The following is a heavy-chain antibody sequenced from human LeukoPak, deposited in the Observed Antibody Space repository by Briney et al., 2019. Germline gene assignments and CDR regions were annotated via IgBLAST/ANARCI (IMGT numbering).Heavy chain of an antibody. D-gene: IGHD3-9*01. V-gene: IGHV3-23*01. CDR3: AKDRDYDILTGYYPRGGYYFDY. CDR2: ISGSGGST. CDR1: GFTSSSYA. Sequence: GGSLRLSCAASGFTSSSYAMSWVRQAPGKGLEWVSAISGSGGSTYYADSVKGRFTISRDNSKNTLYLQMNSLRAEDTAVYYCAKDRDYDILTGYYPRGGYYFDYWGQGTLVTVSS. J-gene: IGHJ4*02.